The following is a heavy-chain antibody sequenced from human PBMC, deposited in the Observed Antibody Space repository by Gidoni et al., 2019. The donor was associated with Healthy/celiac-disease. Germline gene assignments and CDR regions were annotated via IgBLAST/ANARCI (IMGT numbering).Heavy chain of an antibody. J-gene: IGHJ4*02. CDR1: GFTLSIYR. CDR2: ISSSSSYI. Sequence: EVQLVESGGGLVKPGGSLSLSCPASGFTLSIYRLTWVRQAPGKGLEWVSSISSSSSYIYYADSVKGRFTISRDNAKNSLYLQMNSLRAEDTAVYYCARIAFPPAARREKGFYYFDYWGQGTLVTVSS. D-gene: IGHD6-6*01. CDR3: ARIAFPPAARREKGFYYFDY. V-gene: IGHV3-21*01.